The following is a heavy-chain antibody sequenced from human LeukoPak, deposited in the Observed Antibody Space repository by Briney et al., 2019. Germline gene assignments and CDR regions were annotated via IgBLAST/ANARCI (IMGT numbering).Heavy chain of an antibody. V-gene: IGHV3-23*01. CDR1: GFTFSSYA. CDR2: INGSGGST. Sequence: GGSLRLSCPASGFTFSSYAMSWVRQAPGKGLEWVSAINGSGGSTYYADSVEGRFTISRDNSKSTLYLQMNSLRAEDTAVYYCAKPYSSSCADFDYWGQGTLVTVSS. J-gene: IGHJ4*02. CDR3: AKPYSSSCADFDY. D-gene: IGHD6-13*01.